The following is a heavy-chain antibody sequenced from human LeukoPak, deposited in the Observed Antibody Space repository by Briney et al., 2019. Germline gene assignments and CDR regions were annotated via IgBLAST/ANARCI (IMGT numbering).Heavy chain of an antibody. CDR2: INHSGST. CDR3: ARAVQRYGYGLTNYYYYYMDV. V-gene: IGHV4-34*01. CDR1: GGSFSGYY. D-gene: IGHD5-18*01. Sequence: PSETLSLTCAVYGGSFSGYYWSWIRQPPGKGLEWIGEINHSGSTNYNPSLKSRVTTSVDTSKNQFSLKLSSVTAADTAVYYCARAVQRYGYGLTNYYYYYMDVWGKGTTVTVSS. J-gene: IGHJ6*03.